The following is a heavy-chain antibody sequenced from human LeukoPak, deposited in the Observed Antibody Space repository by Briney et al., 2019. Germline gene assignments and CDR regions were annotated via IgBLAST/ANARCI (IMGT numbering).Heavy chain of an antibody. D-gene: IGHD3-22*01. J-gene: IGHJ3*02. CDR2: IIPIFGTA. CDR3: ARVRSPYYYDSSGYYFQAFDI. Sequence: SVKVSCKASGGTFSSYAISWVRQAPGQGLAWMGGIIPIFGTANYAQKFQGRVTITTDESTSTAYMELSSLRSEDTAVYYCARVRSPYYYDSSGYYFQAFDIWGQGTMVTVSS. V-gene: IGHV1-69*05. CDR1: GGTFSSYA.